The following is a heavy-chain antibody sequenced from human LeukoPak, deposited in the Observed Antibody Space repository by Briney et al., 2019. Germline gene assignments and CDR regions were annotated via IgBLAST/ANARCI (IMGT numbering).Heavy chain of an antibody. CDR1: GCIFSTNW. Sequence: PGESLKISYKGSGCIFSTNWIGWVRQMPGKGLEWMGIIYPSDSDTRYNPSFHGQVIISADKSISTAYLQWSSLKASDTAMYYCARQRNYYDSSEYWGQGTLVTVSS. D-gene: IGHD3-22*01. CDR3: ARQRNYYDSSEY. J-gene: IGHJ4*02. CDR2: IYPSDSDT. V-gene: IGHV5-51*01.